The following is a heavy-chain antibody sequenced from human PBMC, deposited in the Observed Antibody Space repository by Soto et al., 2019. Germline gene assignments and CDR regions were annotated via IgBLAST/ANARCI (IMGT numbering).Heavy chain of an antibody. V-gene: IGHV5-51*01. CDR3: ARSGVYCGGDCYEVDWFDP. Sequence: GESLKIAITGSAYSFINYSMLCVRQLLWKGRVWMGILSPGDSDTRYSPSFQGQVTISADKSISTAYLQWSSLKASDTAMYYCARSGVYCGGDCYEVDWFDPWGQGTLVTVSS. CDR2: LSPGDSDT. J-gene: IGHJ5*02. CDR1: AYSFINYS. D-gene: IGHD2-21*02.